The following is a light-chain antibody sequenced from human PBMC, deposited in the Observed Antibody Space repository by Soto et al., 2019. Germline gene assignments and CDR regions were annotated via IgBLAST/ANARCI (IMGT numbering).Light chain of an antibody. Sequence: DIQMTHSPSTLSSSLGDIVTITCRASQSISSWLAWYQQKPGKAPKLLIYKASTLKSGVPSRFSGSGSGTEFTLTISSLQPDDFATYYCQHYNSYSEAFGQGTKVDIK. CDR3: QHYNSYSEA. J-gene: IGKJ1*01. CDR2: KAS. V-gene: IGKV1-5*03. CDR1: QSISSW.